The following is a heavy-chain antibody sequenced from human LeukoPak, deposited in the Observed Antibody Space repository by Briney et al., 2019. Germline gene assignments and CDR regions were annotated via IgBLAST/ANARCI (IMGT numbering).Heavy chain of an antibody. D-gene: IGHD5-18*01. CDR2: IYYSGST. Sequence: SETPSLTCTVSGGSISSGDYYWSWIRQPPGKGLEWIGYIYYSGSTYYNPSLKSRVTMSVDTSKNQFSLKLSSVTAADTAVYYCARASGYSAEWGQGTLVTVSS. V-gene: IGHV4-30-4*08. CDR3: ARASGYSAE. CDR1: GGSISSGDYY. J-gene: IGHJ4*02.